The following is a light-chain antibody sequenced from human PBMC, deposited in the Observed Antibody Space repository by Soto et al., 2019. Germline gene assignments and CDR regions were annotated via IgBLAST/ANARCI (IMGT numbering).Light chain of an antibody. CDR1: QSVSSN. CDR2: GAS. V-gene: IGKV3-15*01. J-gene: IGKJ2*01. CDR3: QQYNL. Sequence: EIVMTQSPATLSVSPGERATLSCRASQSVSSNLAWYQQKPGQPPRLLIYGASTRATGIPARFSGSGSGTEFTLTISSLQSEDSAVYYWQQYNLFGQGTQLEIK.